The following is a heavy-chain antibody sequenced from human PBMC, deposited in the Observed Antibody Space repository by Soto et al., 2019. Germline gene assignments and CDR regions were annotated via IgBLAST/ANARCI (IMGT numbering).Heavy chain of an antibody. CDR1: GYSFTSYG. CDR3: ARRAETNGWNGFGADKYYFDF. J-gene: IGHJ4*02. D-gene: IGHD1-1*01. CDR2: MSPNTGNS. Sequence: ASVKVSCKAYGYSFTSYGITWVRQAPGQGLEWMGWMSPNTGNSGYAEKFQGRVTVTSDTSINTVHMELSSLRSEDTAVYYCARRAETNGWNGFGADKYYFDFWGQGTLVTVSS. V-gene: IGHV1-8*02.